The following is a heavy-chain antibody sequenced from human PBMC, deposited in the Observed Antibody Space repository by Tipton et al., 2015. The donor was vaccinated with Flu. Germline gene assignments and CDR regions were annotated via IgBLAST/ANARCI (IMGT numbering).Heavy chain of an antibody. CDR1: GGSISSYY. V-gene: IGHV4-59*01. J-gene: IGHJ6*02. CDR3: ARDDEGGMDV. Sequence: TLSLTCTVSGGSISSYYWSWIRQPPGKGLEWIGYIYYSGSTNYNPSLKSRVTISVDTSKNQFSLKLSSVTAADTAVYYCARDDEGGMDVWGQGTTVTVSS. D-gene: IGHD6-6*01. CDR2: IYYSGST.